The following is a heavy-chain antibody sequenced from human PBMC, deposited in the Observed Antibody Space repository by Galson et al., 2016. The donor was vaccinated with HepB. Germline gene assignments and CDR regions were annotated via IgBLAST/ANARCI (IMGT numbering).Heavy chain of an antibody. Sequence: SLRLSCAASGFTFSTYNMNWVRVAPGKALEWVSYISSSSSIIYYGDSVKGRFTISRDDAKNSLYLQMNSLRDEDTAVYFCARKRGTMRGLDLWGRGTLVTVSS. CDR2: ISSSSSII. D-gene: IGHD3-22*01. CDR1: GFTFSTYN. CDR3: ARKRGTMRGLDL. J-gene: IGHJ2*01. V-gene: IGHV3-48*02.